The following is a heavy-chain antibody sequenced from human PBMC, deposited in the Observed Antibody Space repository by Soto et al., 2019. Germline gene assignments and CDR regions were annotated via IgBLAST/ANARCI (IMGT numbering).Heavy chain of an antibody. CDR1: GGSISSSSYY. D-gene: IGHD3-3*01. CDR3: ARHKTVLRFLEWLLFPSWFDS. Sequence: SETLSLTCTVSGGSISSSSYYWGWIRQPPGKGLEWIGSIYYSGSTYYNPSLKSRVTISVDTSKNQFSLKLSSVTAADTAVYYCARHKTVLRFLEWLLFPSWFDSWAQRTLVTVSS. J-gene: IGHJ5*01. CDR2: IYYSGST. V-gene: IGHV4-39*01.